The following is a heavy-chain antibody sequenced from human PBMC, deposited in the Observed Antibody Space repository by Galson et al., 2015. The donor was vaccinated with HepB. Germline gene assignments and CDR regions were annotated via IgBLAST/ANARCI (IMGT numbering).Heavy chain of an antibody. D-gene: IGHD3-22*01. CDR3: ARLYYYDSSGYPFSLWYYGMDV. CDR1: GYSFTSYW. J-gene: IGHJ6*02. V-gene: IGHV5-51*01. CDR2: IYPGDSDT. Sequence: QSGAEVKKPGESLKISCKGSGYSFTSYWIGWVRQMPGKGLEWMGIIYPGDSDTRYSPSFQGQVTISADKSISTAYLQWSSLKASDTAMYYCARLYYYDSSGYPFSLWYYGMDVWGQGTTVTVSS.